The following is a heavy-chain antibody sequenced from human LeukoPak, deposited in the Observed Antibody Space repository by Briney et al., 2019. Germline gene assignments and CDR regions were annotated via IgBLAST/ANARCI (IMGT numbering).Heavy chain of an antibody. D-gene: IGHD3-22*01. CDR3: ARMISDDAFDI. CDR1: GGSISSSSYY. CDR2: IYYSGTT. J-gene: IGHJ3*02. V-gene: IGHV4-39*01. Sequence: PSETLSLTCTVSGGSISSSSYYWDWIRQPPGKGLEWIGTIYYSGTTYYNPSLKSRVTISVDTSRNQFSLKLSSVTATDTAVYYCARMISDDAFDIWGQGTMVTVSS.